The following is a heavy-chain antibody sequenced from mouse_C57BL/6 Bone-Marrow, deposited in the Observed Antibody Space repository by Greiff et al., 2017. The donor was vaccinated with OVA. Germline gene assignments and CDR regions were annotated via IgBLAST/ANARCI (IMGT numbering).Heavy chain of an antibody. CDR2: FWSGGST. J-gene: IGHJ1*03. V-gene: IGHV2-4*01. CDR3: AEEGPLLWYFDV. CDR1: GFSLTSYG. D-gene: IGHD2-1*01. Sequence: QVQLQQSGPGLVQPSQSLSLTCTVTGFSLTSYGVHCVRQPPGKGLLWLGVFWSGGSTDYNAAFISRLRINKDNSKRQDFFKMNNLQADDTAIYYCAEEGPLLWYFDVWGTGTTVTVSS.